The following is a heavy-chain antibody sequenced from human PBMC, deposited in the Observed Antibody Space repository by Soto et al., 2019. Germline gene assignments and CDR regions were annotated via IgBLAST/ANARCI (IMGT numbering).Heavy chain of an antibody. D-gene: IGHD3-10*01. CDR3: VGGQYYFDY. CDR2: KSYDGSNK. CDR1: GFPFTTYG. V-gene: IGHV3-30*03. Sequence: QVQLVESGGGVVQPGRSLRLSCAASGFPFTTYGMHWVREGPGKGLDWVAAKSYDGSNKFYADSVKGRFTISRDNSKNTLYLQMNSLRPEDTALYYCVGGQYYFDYRGQGTLVIVSS. J-gene: IGHJ4*02.